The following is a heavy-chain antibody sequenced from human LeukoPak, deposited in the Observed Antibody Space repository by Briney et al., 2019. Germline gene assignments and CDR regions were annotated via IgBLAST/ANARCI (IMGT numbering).Heavy chain of an antibody. CDR2: IYYSVST. CDR1: GGSISSSSYY. Sequence: SETLSLTCTVSGGSISSSSYYWGWIRQPPGKGLEWIGSIYYSVSTYYNPSLKSRVTISVDTSKNQFSLKLSSVTAADTAVYYCARGPTTVTRAFDYWGQGTLVTVSS. CDR3: ARGPTTVTRAFDY. D-gene: IGHD4-17*01. V-gene: IGHV4-39*07. J-gene: IGHJ4*02.